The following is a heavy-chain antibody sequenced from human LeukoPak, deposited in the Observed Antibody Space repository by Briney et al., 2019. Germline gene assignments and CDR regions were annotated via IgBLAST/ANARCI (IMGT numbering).Heavy chain of an antibody. CDR1: GVSISGYY. D-gene: IGHD3-16*01. Sequence: SETLSLTCTVSGVSISGYYWSWIRQPPGKGLECIGYIHYSGTTYYNPSLNSRVTISVDTSKNHFSLQLSSVTAADTAVYYCARFGMYSFDYWGQGTLVAVSS. V-gene: IGHV4-59*01. CDR3: ARFGMYSFDY. CDR2: IHYSGTT. J-gene: IGHJ4*02.